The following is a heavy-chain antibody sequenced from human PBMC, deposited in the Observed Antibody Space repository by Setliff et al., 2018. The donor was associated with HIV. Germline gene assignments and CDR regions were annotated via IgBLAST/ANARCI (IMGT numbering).Heavy chain of an antibody. CDR1: GGSFSGYY. D-gene: IGHD6-6*01. CDR2: ISHGGST. Sequence: SLTCAVYGGSFSGYYWSWIRQPPGKGLEWIGEISHGGSTNYNPSLKSRVTISVDTSKNQFSLKLSSVNAADTAVYYCARVLEQVVSDYWGQGTLVTVSS. CDR3: ARVLEQVVSDY. V-gene: IGHV4-34*01. J-gene: IGHJ4*02.